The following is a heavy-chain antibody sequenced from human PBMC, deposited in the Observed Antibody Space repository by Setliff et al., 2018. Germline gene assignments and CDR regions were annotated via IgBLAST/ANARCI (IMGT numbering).Heavy chain of an antibody. V-gene: IGHV1-69*05. CDR2: TIPIFGST. CDR3: AREGVDTRSSTDYRYYMDV. D-gene: IGHD5-18*01. Sequence: SVKVSCKASGGTFSSYGISWVRQAPGQGLEWMGGTIPIFGSTNYAQKLQDRVTIITDESTSTAYMELSSLRTEDTAVYYCAREGVDTRSSTDYRYYMDVWGKGTTVTVSS. CDR1: GGTFSSYG. J-gene: IGHJ6*03.